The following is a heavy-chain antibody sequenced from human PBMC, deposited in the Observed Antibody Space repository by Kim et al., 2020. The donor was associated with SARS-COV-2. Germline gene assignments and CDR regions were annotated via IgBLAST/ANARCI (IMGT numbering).Heavy chain of an antibody. CDR2: IYYSGST. CDR3: ARVGRRGSSWYHGDAFDI. CDR1: GGSISSYY. Sequence: SETLSLTCTVSGGSISSYYWSWIRQPPGKGLEWIGYIYYSGSTNYNPSLKSRVTISVDTSKNQFSLKLSSVTAADTAVYYCARVGRRGSSWYHGDAFDIWGQGTMVTVSS. V-gene: IGHV4-59*01. J-gene: IGHJ3*02. D-gene: IGHD6-13*01.